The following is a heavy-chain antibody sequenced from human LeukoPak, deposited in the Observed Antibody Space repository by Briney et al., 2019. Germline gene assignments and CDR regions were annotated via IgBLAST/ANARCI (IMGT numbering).Heavy chain of an antibody. D-gene: IGHD3-16*02. Sequence: GGSLRLSWAGSGFTFRTDGMNWVRQAPGEGLEWVSSISPDSTFIPQADSVKGRFTISRHNAKNSLYLQMESLRVEDGAVYYCANFETVGVTSLEHWGQEALVTVSS. CDR2: ISPDSTFI. J-gene: IGHJ1*01. V-gene: IGHV3-21*01. CDR3: ANFETVGVTSLEH. CDR1: GFTFRTDG.